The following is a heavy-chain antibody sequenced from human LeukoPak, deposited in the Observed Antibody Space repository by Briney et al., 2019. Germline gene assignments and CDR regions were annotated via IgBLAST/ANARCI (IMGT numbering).Heavy chain of an antibody. D-gene: IGHD3-16*01. CDR2: ISSSGSTI. CDR3: AREGGSYYAYYYYMDV. J-gene: IGHJ6*03. V-gene: IGHV3-48*03. CDR1: GFTFSSYE. Sequence: AGGSLRLSCAASGFTFSSYEMNWVRQAPGKGLEWVSYISSSGSTIYYADSVKGRFTISRDNAKNSLYLQMISLRAEDTAVYYCAREGGSYYAYYYYMDVWGKGTTVTVSS.